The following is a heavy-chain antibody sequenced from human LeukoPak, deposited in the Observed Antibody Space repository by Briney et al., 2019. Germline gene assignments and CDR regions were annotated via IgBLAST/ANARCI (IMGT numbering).Heavy chain of an antibody. Sequence: SETLSLTCTVSGGSISSYYWSWIRQPPGKGLEWIGYIHYSGSTNYNPSLKSRVTISVDTSKNQFSLKLSSVTAADTAVYYCARTTEGYCRGRSCYSYYYYMDVWGKGTTVTISS. J-gene: IGHJ6*03. CDR1: GGSISSYY. V-gene: IGHV4-59*01. D-gene: IGHD2-15*01. CDR2: IHYSGST. CDR3: ARTTEGYCRGRSCYSYYYYMDV.